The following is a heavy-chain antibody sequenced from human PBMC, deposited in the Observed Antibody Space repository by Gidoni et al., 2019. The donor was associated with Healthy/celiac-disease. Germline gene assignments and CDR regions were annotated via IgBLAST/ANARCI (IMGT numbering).Heavy chain of an antibody. CDR1: GGSISSSSYY. Sequence: QLQLQASGPGLVKPSETLSLTCTVSGGSISSSSYYWGWIRQPPGKGLEWIGSIYYSGSTYYNPSLKSRVTISVDTSKNQFSLKLSSVTAADTAVYYCAGVYGDQYYFDYWGQGTLVTVSS. CDR3: AGVYGDQYYFDY. J-gene: IGHJ4*02. CDR2: IYYSGST. V-gene: IGHV4-39*01. D-gene: IGHD4-17*01.